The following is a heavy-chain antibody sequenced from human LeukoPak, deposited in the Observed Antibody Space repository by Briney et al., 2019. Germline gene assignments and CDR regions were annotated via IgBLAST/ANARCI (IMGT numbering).Heavy chain of an antibody. CDR3: AGPMGPAAIFGFDY. V-gene: IGHV3-74*01. CDR2: INSDGSST. Sequence: PGGSLRLSCAASGFTFSSYWMHWVRQAPGKGLVWVSRINSDGSSTSYADSVKGRFTISRDNAKNTLYLQMNSLRAEDTAVYYCAGPMGPAAIFGFDYWGQGTLVTVSS. J-gene: IGHJ4*02. CDR1: GFTFSSYW. D-gene: IGHD2-2*01.